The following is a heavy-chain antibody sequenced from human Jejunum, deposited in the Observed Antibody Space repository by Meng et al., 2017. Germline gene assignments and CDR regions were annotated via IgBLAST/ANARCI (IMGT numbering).Heavy chain of an antibody. Sequence: ASVKFSCKASGYTFTGNYLHWVRQAPGQGLEWMGRINPNSGGTKYEEKFKGRVTMTWDTSISTAYMELTSLRSDDTAVYYCAKDRTSSWSDYYYSGMDVWGPGTTVTVSS. D-gene: IGHD6-13*01. J-gene: IGHJ6*02. CDR2: INPNSGGT. CDR3: AKDRTSSWSDYYYSGMDV. CDR1: GYTFTGNY. V-gene: IGHV1-2*06.